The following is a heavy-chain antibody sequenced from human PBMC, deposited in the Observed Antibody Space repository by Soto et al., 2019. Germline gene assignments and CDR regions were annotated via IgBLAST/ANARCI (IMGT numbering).Heavy chain of an antibody. D-gene: IGHD3-3*01. J-gene: IGHJ6*02. CDR3: ARDQYDFRSGSYYYGMEV. V-gene: IGHV4-61*01. CDR2: IYYTGST. CDR1: DGSVSSARHY. Sequence: PSEPLSLTCPVSDGSVSSARHYWSSIRQTPGKGLEWLGYIYYTGSTNYNPSLKGRVTMSVDTSRDQVYLRLRSVTRADTAVYYWARDQYDFRSGSYYYGMEVWGQGTKVTVSS.